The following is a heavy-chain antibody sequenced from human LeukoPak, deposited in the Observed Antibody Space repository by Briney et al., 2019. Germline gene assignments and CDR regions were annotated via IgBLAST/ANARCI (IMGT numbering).Heavy chain of an antibody. CDR3: ARAQRSYDSSGYLRPYAFDI. J-gene: IGHJ3*02. CDR1: GYSISSGYY. D-gene: IGHD3-22*01. V-gene: IGHV4-38-2*01. CDR2: IYHSGSP. Sequence: SETLSLTCAVSGYSISSGYYWGWIRQPPGKGLEWIGNIYHSGSPYHNPSLKSRVTISVDTSKNQFSLKVSSVTVADTAVYYCARAQRSYDSSGYLRPYAFDIWGQGTMVTVSS.